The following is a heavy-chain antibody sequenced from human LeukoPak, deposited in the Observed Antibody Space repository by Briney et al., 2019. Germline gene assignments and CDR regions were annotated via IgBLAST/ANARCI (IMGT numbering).Heavy chain of an antibody. CDR3: ATDHGFHYGAYFAY. CDR2: ISYDGSNK. J-gene: IGHJ4*02. Sequence: PGGSLRLSCAASGFTFNSFGMHWVCQAPGKGLEWVAVISYDGSNKYSADSVKGRFTISRDNSKNTLYLQMNSLRPEDTAVYYCATDHGFHYGAYFAYCGQGTLVTVSS. V-gene: IGHV3-30*03. D-gene: IGHD4-17*01. CDR1: GFTFNSFG.